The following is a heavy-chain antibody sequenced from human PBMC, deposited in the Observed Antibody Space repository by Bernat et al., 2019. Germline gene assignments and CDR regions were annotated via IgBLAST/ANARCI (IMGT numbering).Heavy chain of an antibody. D-gene: IGHD3-16*02. CDR3: ALAGRLITFGGVIVRGGAFDS. CDR1: GFTFSDYY. V-gene: IGHV3-11*06. J-gene: IGHJ3*02. Sequence: QVQLVESGGGLVKPGGSLRLSCAASGFTFSDYYMSWIRQAPGKGLEWVSYISSSSSYTNYADSVKGRFTISRDNAKNSLYLQMNSLSAEDTVVYYGALAGRLITFGGVIVRGGAFDSWGQGTMVTVSS. CDR2: ISSSSSYT.